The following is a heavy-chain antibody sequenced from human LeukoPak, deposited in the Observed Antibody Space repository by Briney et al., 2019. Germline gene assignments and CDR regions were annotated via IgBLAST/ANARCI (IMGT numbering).Heavy chain of an antibody. J-gene: IGHJ4*02. CDR2: FGSSGADI. CDR1: GFIFRDYT. Sequence: GGSLRLSCAASGFIFRDYTMTWVREAPGQGREWVSHFGSSGADIRYADSVKGRFTISRDDAKNSLFLQMSSLRAEDTAVYYCARDKDWAFDYWGQGTLVTVSS. CDR3: ARDKDWAFDY. V-gene: IGHV3-21*05. D-gene: IGHD3/OR15-3a*01.